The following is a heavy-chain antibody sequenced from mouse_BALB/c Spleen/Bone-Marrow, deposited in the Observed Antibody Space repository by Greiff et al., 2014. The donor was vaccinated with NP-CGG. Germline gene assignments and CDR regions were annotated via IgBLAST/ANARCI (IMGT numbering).Heavy chain of an antibody. CDR3: ARGGGSYAMDY. CDR1: GYTFTSYW. D-gene: IGHD1-2*01. Sequence: VQLVESGAELVRPGASVKLSCKASGYTFTSYWMNWVKLRPEQDLEWIGRIDPYDSETHYNQKFKDKAILTVDKSSSTAYMQLSSLTSEDSAVYYCARGGGSYAMDYWGQGTSVTVSS. CDR2: IDPYDSET. J-gene: IGHJ4*01. V-gene: IGHV1-52*01.